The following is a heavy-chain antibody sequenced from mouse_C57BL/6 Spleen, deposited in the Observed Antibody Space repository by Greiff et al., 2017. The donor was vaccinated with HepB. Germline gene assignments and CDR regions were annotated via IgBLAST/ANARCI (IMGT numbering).Heavy chain of an antibody. Sequence: EVQLQQSGPELVKPGASVKISCKASGYSFTGYYMNWVKQSPEKSLEWIGEINPSTGGTTYNQKFKAKATLTVDKSSSTAYMQLKSLTSEDSAVYYCASSRSRQLRPYYFDYWGQGTTLTVSS. D-gene: IGHD3-2*02. CDR1: GYSFTGYY. V-gene: IGHV1-42*01. CDR3: ASSRSRQLRPYYFDY. J-gene: IGHJ2*01. CDR2: INPSTGGT.